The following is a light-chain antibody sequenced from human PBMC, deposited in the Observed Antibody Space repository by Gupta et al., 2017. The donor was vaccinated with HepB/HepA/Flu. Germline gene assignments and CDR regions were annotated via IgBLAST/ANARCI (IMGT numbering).Light chain of an antibody. CDR3: QHYGSSPPYT. V-gene: IGKV3-20*01. Sequence: EIVLTQSPGTLSLSPGERASLSCRASQSLTSTYLAWYQQRPGQAPRLLIFGASSRATGIPDRFSGSGAGTDFTLTISRLEPEDFAVYYCQHYGSSPPYTFGQGTNVEIK. CDR2: GAS. J-gene: IGKJ2*01. CDR1: QSLTSTY.